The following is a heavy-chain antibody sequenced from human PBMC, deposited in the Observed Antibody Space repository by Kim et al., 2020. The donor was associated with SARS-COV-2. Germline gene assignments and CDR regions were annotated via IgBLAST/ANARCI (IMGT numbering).Heavy chain of an antibody. Sequence: GGSLRLSCAASGFTFNTYDMYWVRQAPGKGLEWVSVITYDGSNKYYADSVKGRFTISRDKSKNSLYLQMNSLRAEDTAVYYCARAPRRGVNYYYYGMDVWGQGTTVTVSS. V-gene: IGHV3-30*03. CDR2: ITYDGSNK. D-gene: IGHD3-10*01. CDR3: ARAPRRGVNYYYYGMDV. CDR1: GFTFNTYD. J-gene: IGHJ6*02.